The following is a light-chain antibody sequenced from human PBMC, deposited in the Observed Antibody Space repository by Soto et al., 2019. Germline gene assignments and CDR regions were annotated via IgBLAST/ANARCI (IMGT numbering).Light chain of an antibody. V-gene: IGKV3-15*01. CDR3: QQYNNWPIT. J-gene: IGKJ5*01. Sequence: EIVMMQAPATLSVYTGERATLSCRASQSVSSNLAWYQQKPGQAPRLLIYGASTRATGIPARFSGSGSGTEFTLTISSLQSEDFAVYYCQQYNNWPITFGQGTLPEIK. CDR2: GAS. CDR1: QSVSSN.